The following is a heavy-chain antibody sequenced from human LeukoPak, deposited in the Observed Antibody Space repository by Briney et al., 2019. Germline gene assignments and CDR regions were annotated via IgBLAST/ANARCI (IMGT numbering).Heavy chain of an antibody. J-gene: IGHJ4*02. V-gene: IGHV1-69*01. Sequence: SVKLSCRASGGTFSSYTISWVRQAPGQVLERMGGIIPIFGTANYAQKFQGRVTITADESTSTAYMELSSLRSEDTAVYYCARLPPSYTIFGVVSDYWGQGTLVTVSS. CDR3: ARLPPSYTIFGVVSDY. CDR2: IIPIFGTA. CDR1: GGTFSSYT. D-gene: IGHD3-3*01.